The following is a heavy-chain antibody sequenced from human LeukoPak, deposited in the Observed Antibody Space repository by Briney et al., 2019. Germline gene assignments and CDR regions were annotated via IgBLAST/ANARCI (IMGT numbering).Heavy chain of an antibody. CDR3: ARHVEDIVVVPAAEYY. Sequence: SETLSLTCAVSGYSISSGYYWGWIRQPPGKGREWIGSIYHSGSTYYNPSLKSRVTISVDTSKNQFSPKLSSVTAADTAVYYCARHVEDIVVVPAAEYYWGQGTLVTVSS. J-gene: IGHJ4*02. V-gene: IGHV4-38-2*01. CDR2: IYHSGST. D-gene: IGHD2-2*01. CDR1: GYSISSGYY.